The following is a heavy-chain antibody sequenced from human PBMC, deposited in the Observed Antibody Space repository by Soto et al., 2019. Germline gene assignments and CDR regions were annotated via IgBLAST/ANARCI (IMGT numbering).Heavy chain of an antibody. CDR3: ARGCLRAYVWGSYRCFDY. V-gene: IGHV3-30-3*01. CDR2: ISYDGSNK. CDR1: GFTFSSYA. D-gene: IGHD3-16*02. J-gene: IGHJ4*02. Sequence: GGSLRLSCAASGFTFSSYAMHWVRQAPGKGLEWVAVISYDGSNKYYADSVKGRFTISRDNSKNTLYLQMNSLRAEDTAVYYCARGCLRAYVWGSYRCFDYWGQGTLVTVSS.